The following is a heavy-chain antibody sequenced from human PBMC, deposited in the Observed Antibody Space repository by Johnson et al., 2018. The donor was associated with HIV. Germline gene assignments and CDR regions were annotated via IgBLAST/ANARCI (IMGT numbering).Heavy chain of an antibody. V-gene: IGHV3-30-3*01. Sequence: QMQLVESGGGVVQPGRSLRLSCAASGFTFSTYAMHWVRQAPGKGLEWVTLISYDGSNTYYADSVKGRFTISRENSKNTLYLQMNNLRREDTALYYCARAPSVGADDAFDIWGQGTMVTVSS. D-gene: IGHD1-26*01. CDR3: ARAPSVGADDAFDI. CDR2: ISYDGSNT. J-gene: IGHJ3*02. CDR1: GFTFSTYA.